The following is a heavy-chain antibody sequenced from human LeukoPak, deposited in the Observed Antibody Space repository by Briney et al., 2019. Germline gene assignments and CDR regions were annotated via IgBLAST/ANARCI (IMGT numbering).Heavy chain of an antibody. Sequence: ASVKVSCKASGDTFKKYSISWVRQAPGQGLEWMGIINPSGGSTSYAQKFQGRVTMTRDTSTSTVYMELSSLRSEDTAVYYCALRGVTLFDYWGQGTLVTVSS. CDR3: ALRGVTLFDY. J-gene: IGHJ4*02. D-gene: IGHD5-18*01. CDR2: INPSGGST. CDR1: GDTFKKYS. V-gene: IGHV1-46*02.